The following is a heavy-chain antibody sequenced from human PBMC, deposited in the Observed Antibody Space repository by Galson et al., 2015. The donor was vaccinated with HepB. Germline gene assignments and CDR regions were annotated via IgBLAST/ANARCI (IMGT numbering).Heavy chain of an antibody. V-gene: IGHV3-48*02. CDR1: GFSFRSHS. J-gene: IGHJ4*02. D-gene: IGHD5-12*01. CDR3: ARSALYSGYDRVFEY. Sequence: SLRLSCAASGFSFRSHSMNWIRQAPGKGLEWVSYIISGSTTLYYADSVKGRFTISRDDAKNSLYLQMNSLRDEDTAVYYCARSALYSGYDRVFEYWGQGTLVTVSS. CDR2: IISGSTTL.